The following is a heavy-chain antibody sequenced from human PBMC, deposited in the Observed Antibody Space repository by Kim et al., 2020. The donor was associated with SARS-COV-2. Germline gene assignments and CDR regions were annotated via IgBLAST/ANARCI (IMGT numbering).Heavy chain of an antibody. Sequence: SVKVSCKASGGTFSSYAISWVRQAPGQGLEWMGGIIPIFGTANYAQKFQGRVTITADESTSTAYMELSSLRSEDTAVYYCARGGRVLKYYGSGSLGRWGMDVWGQGTTVTVSS. D-gene: IGHD3-10*01. V-gene: IGHV1-69*13. CDR2: IIPIFGTA. CDR1: GGTFSSYA. J-gene: IGHJ6*02. CDR3: ARGGRVLKYYGSGSLGRWGMDV.